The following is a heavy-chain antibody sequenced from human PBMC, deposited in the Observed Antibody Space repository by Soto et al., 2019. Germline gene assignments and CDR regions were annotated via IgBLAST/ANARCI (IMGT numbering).Heavy chain of an antibody. J-gene: IGHJ3*02. CDR1: GFTVSSNY. D-gene: IGHD2-15*01. Sequence: GGSLRLSCAASGFTVSSNYMSWVRQAPGKGLEWVSVIYSGGSTYYADSVKGRFTISRDNSKNTLYLQMNSLRAEDTAVYYCARSGSTLVRGTLGAFDIWGQGTMVTVSS. CDR3: ARSGSTLVRGTLGAFDI. V-gene: IGHV3-66*01. CDR2: IYSGGST.